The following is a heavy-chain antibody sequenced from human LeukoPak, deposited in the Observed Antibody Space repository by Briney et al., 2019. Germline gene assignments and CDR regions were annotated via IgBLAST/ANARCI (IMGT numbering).Heavy chain of an antibody. V-gene: IGHV3-11*01. CDR1: GFAFSDYY. Sequence: GGSLRLSCVATGFAFSDYYMSWIRQAPGKGLEWVSYISSSGSTIYYADSVKGRFTISRDNAKNSLYLQMNSLRAEDTAVYYCARDLGVGLSYDYADYWGQGTLVTVSS. J-gene: IGHJ4*02. D-gene: IGHD2-15*01. CDR3: ARDLGVGLSYDYADY. CDR2: ISSSGSTI.